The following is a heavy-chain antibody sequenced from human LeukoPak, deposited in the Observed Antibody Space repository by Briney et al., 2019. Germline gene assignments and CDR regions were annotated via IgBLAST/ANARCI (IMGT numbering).Heavy chain of an antibody. CDR3: ARAPDYGSGSYYKDNWFDP. CDR2: IYHSGST. V-gene: IGHV4-38-2*02. Sequence: NPSETLSLTCTVSGYSISSGYYWGWIRQPPGKGLEWIGSIYHSGSTYYNPSLKSRVTISVDTSKNQFSLKLSSVTAADTAGYYCARAPDYGSGSYYKDNWFDPWGQGTLVTVSS. J-gene: IGHJ5*02. CDR1: GYSISSGYY. D-gene: IGHD3-10*01.